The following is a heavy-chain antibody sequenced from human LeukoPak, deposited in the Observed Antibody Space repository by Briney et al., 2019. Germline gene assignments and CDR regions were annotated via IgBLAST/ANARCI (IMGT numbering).Heavy chain of an antibody. D-gene: IGHD3-16*02. CDR3: ASPTHYDYVWGSYPQHFDY. CDR1: GYTFTGYY. CDR2: IIPIFGTA. J-gene: IGHJ4*02. Sequence: SVKVSCKASGYTFTGYYMHWVRQAPGQGLEWMGGIIPIFGTANYAQKFQGRVTITADESTSTAYMELSSLRSEDTAVYYCASPTHYDYVWGSYPQHFDYWGQGTLVTVSS. V-gene: IGHV1-69*13.